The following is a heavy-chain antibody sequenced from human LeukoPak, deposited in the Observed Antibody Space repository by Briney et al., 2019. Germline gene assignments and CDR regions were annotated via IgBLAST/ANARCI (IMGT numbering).Heavy chain of an antibody. CDR1: GFTFSSYG. V-gene: IGHV3-30*02. J-gene: IGHJ4*02. D-gene: IGHD3-10*01. CDR3: AYMRYYGSGSYLAQ. CDR2: IRYDGSNK. Sequence: GGSLRLSCAASGFTFSSYGMHWVRRAPGKGLEWVAFIRYDGSNKYYADSVKGRFTISRDNSKNTLFLQMNSLRPEDTAVYYCAYMRYYGSGSYLAQWGQGTLVTVSP.